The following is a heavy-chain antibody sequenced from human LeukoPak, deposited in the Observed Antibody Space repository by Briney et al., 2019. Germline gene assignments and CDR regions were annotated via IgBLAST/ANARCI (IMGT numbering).Heavy chain of an antibody. J-gene: IGHJ4*02. CDR1: GGSFSGYY. Sequence: SETLSLTCAVYGGSFSGYYWSWIRQPPGKGLEWIGEINHSGSTNYNPSLKSRVTISVDTSKNQFSLKLSSVTAADTAVYYCARVEGGYYFGYWGQGTLVTVSS. V-gene: IGHV4-34*01. CDR2: INHSGST. CDR3: ARVEGGYYFGY.